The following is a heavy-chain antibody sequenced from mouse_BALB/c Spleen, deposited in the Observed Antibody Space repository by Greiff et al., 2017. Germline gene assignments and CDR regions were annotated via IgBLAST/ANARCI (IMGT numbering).Heavy chain of an antibody. Sequence: VQLKQSGAELVRSGASVKLSCTASGFNIKDYYMHWVKQRPEQGLEWIGWIDPENGDTEYAPKFQGKATMTADTSSNTAYLQLSSLTSEDTAVYYCARWGHYAMDYWGQGTSVTVSS. CDR3: ARWGHYAMDY. J-gene: IGHJ4*01. CDR2: IDPENGDT. CDR1: GFNIKDYY. D-gene: IGHD2-3*01. V-gene: IGHV14-4*02.